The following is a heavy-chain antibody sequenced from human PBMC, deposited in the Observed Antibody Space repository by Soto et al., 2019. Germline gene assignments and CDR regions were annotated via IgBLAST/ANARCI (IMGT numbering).Heavy chain of an antibody. CDR2: IYYNGST. CDR3: ARGVLH. CDR1: GGSISSGGYY. D-gene: IGHD3-16*01. V-gene: IGHV4-31*03. Sequence: QVLLQESGPGLVKPSQTLSLTCTVSGGSISSGGYYWSWIRQHPRKGLEWIGSIYYNGSTYYNPSLKSRATLPVDTSKHQFSLKLSSVTAADTAVYYWARGVLHWGQVTLVTVSS. J-gene: IGHJ4*02.